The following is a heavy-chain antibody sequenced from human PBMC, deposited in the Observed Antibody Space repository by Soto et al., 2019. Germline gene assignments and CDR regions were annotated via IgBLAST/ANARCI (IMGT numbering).Heavy chain of an antibody. CDR1: GGTFSSYA. J-gene: IGHJ6*02. Sequence: GASVKVSCKASGGTFSSYAISWVRQAPGQGLEWMGGIIPIFGTANYAQKFQGRVTITADESTSTAYMELSSLRSEDTAVYYCARGDYDILTGYYFYGMDVWGQGTTVTVSS. CDR2: IIPIFGTA. V-gene: IGHV1-69*13. D-gene: IGHD3-9*01. CDR3: ARGDYDILTGYYFYGMDV.